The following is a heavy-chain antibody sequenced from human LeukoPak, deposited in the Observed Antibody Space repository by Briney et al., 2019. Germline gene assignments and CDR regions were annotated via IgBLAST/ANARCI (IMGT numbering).Heavy chain of an antibody. D-gene: IGHD1/OR15-1a*01. CDR2: ISYDGSNK. CDR3: AREGLEHIADAFDI. Sequence: GGSLRLSCAASGFTFSSYAMHWVRQAPGKGLEWVAVISYDGSNKYYADSVKGRFTISRDNSKNTLYLQMNSLRAEDTAVYYCAREGLEHIADAFDIWGQGTMVTVSS. V-gene: IGHV3-30-3*01. CDR1: GFTFSSYA. J-gene: IGHJ3*02.